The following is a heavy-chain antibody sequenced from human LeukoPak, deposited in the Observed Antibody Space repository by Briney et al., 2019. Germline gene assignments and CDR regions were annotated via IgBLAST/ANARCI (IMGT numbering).Heavy chain of an antibody. J-gene: IGHJ4*02. V-gene: IGHV3-9*01. CDR3: AKDVSEFFEWLLPN. Sequence: GGSLRLSCAASGFTFDDYAMHWVRQAPGKGLEWVSGISWNSGSIGYADSVKGRFTISRDNAKNSLYLQMNSLRAEDTALYYCAKDVSEFFEWLLPNWGQGTLVTVSS. CDR2: ISWNSGSI. CDR1: GFTFDDYA. D-gene: IGHD3-3*01.